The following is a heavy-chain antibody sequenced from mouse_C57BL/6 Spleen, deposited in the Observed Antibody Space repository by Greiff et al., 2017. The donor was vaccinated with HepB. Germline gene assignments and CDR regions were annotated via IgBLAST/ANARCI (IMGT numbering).Heavy chain of an antibody. V-gene: IGHV5-9*01. J-gene: IGHJ2*01. Sequence: EVQGVESGGGLVKPGGSLKLSCAASGFTFSSYTMSWVRQTPEKRLEWVATISGGGGNTYYPDSVKGRFTISRDNAKNTLYLQMSSLRSEDTALYYCARHPYGNYPYYFDYWGQGTTLTVSS. CDR3: ARHPYGNYPYYFDY. CDR1: GFTFSSYT. CDR2: ISGGGGNT. D-gene: IGHD2-1*01.